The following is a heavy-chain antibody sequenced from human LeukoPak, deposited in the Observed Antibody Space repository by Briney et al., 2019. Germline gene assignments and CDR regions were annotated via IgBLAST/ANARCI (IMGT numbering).Heavy chain of an antibody. D-gene: IGHD6-13*01. J-gene: IGHJ5*02. CDR2: IYYSGST. CDR1: GGSISSSSYY. V-gene: IGHV4-39*07. CDR3: AREPYSSSWNNWFDP. Sequence: ASETLSLTCTVSGGSISSSSYYWGWIRQPPGKGLEWIGSIYYSGSTYYNPSLKSRVTISVDTSKNQFSLKLSSVTAADTAVYYCAREPYSSSWNNWFDPWGQGTLVTVSS.